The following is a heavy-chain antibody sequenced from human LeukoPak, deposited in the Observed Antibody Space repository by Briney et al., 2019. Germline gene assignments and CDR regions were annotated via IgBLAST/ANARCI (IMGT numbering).Heavy chain of an antibody. CDR2: ISSSGSTI. CDR1: GFTFSDYY. J-gene: IGHJ6*02. D-gene: IGHD2-15*01. V-gene: IGHV3-11*01. CDR3: ARVYGGYCSGGSCYPYYGMDV. Sequence: GGSLRLSCAASGFTFSDYYMSWIRQAPGKGLEWVSYISSSGSTIYYADSVKGRFTISRDNAKNSLYLQMNSLRAEDTAVYYCARVYGGYCSGGSCYPYYGMDVWGQGTTVTVSS.